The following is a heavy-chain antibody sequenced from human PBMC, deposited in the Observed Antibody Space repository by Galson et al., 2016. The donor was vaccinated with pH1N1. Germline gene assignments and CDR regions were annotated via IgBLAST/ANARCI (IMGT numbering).Heavy chain of an antibody. J-gene: IGHJ5*02. Sequence: SVKVSCKASGAIFHSYVIGWVRQAPGQGLEWMGGISLIFGTTNYAQKFQGRLTITADKSTTTVHMELSSLRSEDMAVYYCARAPQTYDNWWFDPWRQGTLVTVSS. CDR1: GAIFHSYV. CDR2: ISLIFGTT. D-gene: IGHD3-9*01. V-gene: IGHV1-69*06. CDR3: ARAPQTYDNWWFDP.